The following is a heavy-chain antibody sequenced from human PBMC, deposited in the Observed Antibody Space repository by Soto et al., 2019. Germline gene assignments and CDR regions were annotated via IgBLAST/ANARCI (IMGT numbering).Heavy chain of an antibody. CDR2: IIPIFGTA. J-gene: IGHJ5*02. Sequence: QVQLVQSGAEVKKPGSSVKVSCKASGGTFSSYAISWVRQAPGQGLEWMGGIIPIFGTANYAQKFQGRVTITADESTSTAYMELSSLSSEDTAGYYCARGTIAAAGPSGAQGALNWFDPWGQGTLVTVSS. V-gene: IGHV1-69*12. CDR1: GGTFSSYA. D-gene: IGHD6-13*01. CDR3: ARGTIAAAGPSGAQGALNWFDP.